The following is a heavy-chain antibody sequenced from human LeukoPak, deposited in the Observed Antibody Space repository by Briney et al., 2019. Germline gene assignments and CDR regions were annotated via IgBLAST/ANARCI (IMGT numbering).Heavy chain of an antibody. D-gene: IGHD5-18*01. J-gene: IGHJ6*02. CDR2: MNPNSGNT. CDR1: GYTFTSYD. CDR3: ARDTAMAYYYYYGMDV. V-gene: IGHV1-8*01. Sequence: ASVKVSCKASGYTFTSYDINWVRQVTGQGLEWMGWMNPNSGNTGYAQKFQGRVTMTRNTSISTAYMELSSLRSEDTAVYYCARDTAMAYYYYYGMDVWGQGTTVTVSS.